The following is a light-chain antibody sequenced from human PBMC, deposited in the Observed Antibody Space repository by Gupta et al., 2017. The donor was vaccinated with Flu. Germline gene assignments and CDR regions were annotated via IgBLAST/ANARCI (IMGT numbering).Light chain of an antibody. CDR1: SNDLGAYDY. Sequence: QSALTQPASVSGSPGQSISISCTGTSNDLGAYDYVSWYQQHPGKAPKLIMYAVSRRPSGVSNRFSGSKSGKTASLTISGLQAEDEADYYCNSYKTSNTPAVFGGGTRLTVL. V-gene: IGLV2-14*01. J-gene: IGLJ3*02. CDR3: NSYKTSNTPAV. CDR2: AVS.